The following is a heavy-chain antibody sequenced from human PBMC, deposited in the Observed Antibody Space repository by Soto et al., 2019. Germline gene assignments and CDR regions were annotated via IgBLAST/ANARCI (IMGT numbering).Heavy chain of an antibody. CDR1: GFSLGSNS. Sequence: GSLRLSCAASGFSLGSNSMAWVRQAPGERLQWISGISNDGSITFYVDSVRGRFTISRDTSRNTLYLQIDSLRVEDTALYFCAKWSGFGDAWGQGTLVTVSS. D-gene: IGHD3-10*01. CDR2: ISNDGSIT. CDR3: AKWSGFGDA. J-gene: IGHJ5*02. V-gene: IGHV3-23*01.